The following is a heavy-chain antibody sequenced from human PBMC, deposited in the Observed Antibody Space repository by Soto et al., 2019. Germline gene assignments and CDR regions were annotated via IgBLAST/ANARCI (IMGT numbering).Heavy chain of an antibody. J-gene: IGHJ4*02. CDR2: IKQDGSEK. D-gene: IGHD3-22*01. Sequence: EVQLVESGGGLVQPGGSLRLSCAASGFTFSSYWMSWVHQAPGKGLEWVANIKQDGSEKYYVDSVKGRFTISRDNAKNSLYLQMNSLRAEDTAVYYCARVPPRMIVSYYFDYWGQGTLVTVSS. CDR1: GFTFSSYW. CDR3: ARVPPRMIVSYYFDY. V-gene: IGHV3-7*03.